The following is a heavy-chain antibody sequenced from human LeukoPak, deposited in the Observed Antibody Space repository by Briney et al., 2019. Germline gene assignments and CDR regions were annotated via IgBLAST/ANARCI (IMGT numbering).Heavy chain of an antibody. J-gene: IGHJ3*02. V-gene: IGHV4-59*01. CDR3: ARVTSPHAFDI. Sequence: SENLSLTCTVSGGSISSYYWSWIRQPPGQGLEWIGYIYYSGSTNYNPSLKSRVTISVDTSKNQFSLKLSSVTAADTAVYYCARVTSPHAFDIWGQGTMVTVSS. D-gene: IGHD2-21*02. CDR2: IYYSGST. CDR1: GGSISSYY.